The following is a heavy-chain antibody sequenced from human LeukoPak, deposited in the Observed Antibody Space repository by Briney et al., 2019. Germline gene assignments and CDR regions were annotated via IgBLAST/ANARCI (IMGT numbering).Heavy chain of an antibody. D-gene: IGHD3-3*01. CDR1: GFTFGDYA. Sequence: GGSLRLSCTASGFTFGDYAMSWVRQAPGKGLEWVGFIRSKAYGGTTEYAASVKGRFTISRDDSKSIAYLQMNSLKTEDTAVYYCTRDAIRYYDFWSGYYTYDYWGQGTLVTVSS. CDR2: IRSKAYGGTT. V-gene: IGHV3-49*04. CDR3: TRDAIRYYDFWSGYYTYDY. J-gene: IGHJ4*02.